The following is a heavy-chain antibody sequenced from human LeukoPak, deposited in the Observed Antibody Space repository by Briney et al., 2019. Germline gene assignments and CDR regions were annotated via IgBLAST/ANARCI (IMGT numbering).Heavy chain of an antibody. V-gene: IGHV3-21*01. J-gene: IGHJ4*02. D-gene: IGHD2-15*01. CDR2: ISSSSSYI. Sequence: GGSLRLSCAASGFTFSSYSMNWVRQAPGKGLEWVSSISSSSSYIYYADSVKGRFTISRDNSKNTLYLRMNSLTAEDTAVYYCARGSPYCSGGSCFFDYWGQGTLVTVSS. CDR3: ARGSPYCSGGSCFFDY. CDR1: GFTFSSYS.